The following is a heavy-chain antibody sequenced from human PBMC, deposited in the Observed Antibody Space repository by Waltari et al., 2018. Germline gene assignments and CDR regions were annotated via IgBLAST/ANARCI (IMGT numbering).Heavy chain of an antibody. Sequence: QVQLVQSGAEVKKPGASVKVSCKASGYTFTGYYMHWVRQAPGQWLEWMGIINASGGRKSEAKKFQGRVTMTRETSTSTVYMELSSLRSEDTAVYYCARAVRNYYGSGTPTGAFDIWGQGTMVTVSS. CDR2: INASGGRK. J-gene: IGHJ3*02. CDR1: GYTFTGYY. D-gene: IGHD3-10*01. V-gene: IGHV1-46*01. CDR3: ARAVRNYYGSGTPTGAFDI.